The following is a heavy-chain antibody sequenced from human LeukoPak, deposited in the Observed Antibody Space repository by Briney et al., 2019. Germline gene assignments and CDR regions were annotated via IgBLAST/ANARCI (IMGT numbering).Heavy chain of an antibody. CDR2: LYSDGNT. J-gene: IGHJ4*02. V-gene: IGHV3-53*01. CDR3: ARGVEPLAANTLAY. D-gene: IGHD1-14*01. Sequence: GGSLRLSRAASGFTFSSYWMTWVRQAPGKGLEWVSVLYSDGNTKYADSVQGRFTISRDNPKNTLYLEMNSLSPDDTAVYYCARGVEPLAANTLAYWGQGTLVTVSS. CDR1: GFTFSSYW.